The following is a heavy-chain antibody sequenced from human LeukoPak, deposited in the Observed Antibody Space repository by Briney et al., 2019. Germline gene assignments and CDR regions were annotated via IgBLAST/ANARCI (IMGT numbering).Heavy chain of an antibody. V-gene: IGHV3-7*01. J-gene: IGHJ5*02. CDR2: IKQDGSGK. CDR1: GFTFSSHW. CDR3: AKDRGPYVAIDNNWFDP. Sequence: PGGSLRLPCAASGFTFSSHWMNWVRQAPGKGLEWVANIKQDGSGKYYVDSVKGRFTTSRDNAKKSLYLQMNSLRAEDTAVYYCAKDRGPYVAIDNNWFDPWGQGTLVTVSS. D-gene: IGHD3-10*02.